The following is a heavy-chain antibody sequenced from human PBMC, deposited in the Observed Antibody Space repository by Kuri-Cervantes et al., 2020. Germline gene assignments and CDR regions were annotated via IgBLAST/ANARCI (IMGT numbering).Heavy chain of an antibody. Sequence: GGSLRLSFEASGFPFSSYSMNWVRQAPGKGLGWVPSISSSSSYIYYADSVKDRFTISRDNAKNSLYLQMNSLRAGDTAVYYCAREYSGYDGRNYWGQGTLVTVSS. CDR1: GFPFSSYS. CDR2: ISSSSSYI. J-gene: IGHJ4*02. V-gene: IGHV3-21*01. CDR3: AREYSGYDGRNY. D-gene: IGHD5-12*01.